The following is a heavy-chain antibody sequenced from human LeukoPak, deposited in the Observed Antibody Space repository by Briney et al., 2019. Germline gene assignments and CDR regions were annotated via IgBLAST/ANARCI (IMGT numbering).Heavy chain of an antibody. J-gene: IGHJ4*02. CDR3: ARGIGLRYFDWLPTKFDY. CDR2: IWYYGSNK. D-gene: IGHD3-9*01. V-gene: IGHV3-33*01. CDR1: GFTFSSYG. Sequence: GGPLRLSCAASGFTFSSYGMHGVRQSPGKGLEWVAVIWYYGSNKYYADSVKGRFTISRDNSKNTLYLQMNSLRAEDTAVYYCARGIGLRYFDWLPTKFDYWGQGTLVTVSS.